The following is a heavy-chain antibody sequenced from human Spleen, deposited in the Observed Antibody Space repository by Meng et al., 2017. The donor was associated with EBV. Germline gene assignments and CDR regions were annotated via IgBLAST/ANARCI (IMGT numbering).Heavy chain of an antibody. CDR1: GFTFSTYW. V-gene: IGHV3-74*01. Sequence: VQLVESGGGLVQPGGSLRLSCAASGFTFSTYWMHWVRQAPGKGLVWISRINENGRTTTYADSVRGRFTISRDNTKNTLYLQMNSLRADDTAVYFCSRDLAGPYDDWGQGTLVTVSS. CDR3: SRDLAGPYDD. CDR2: INENGRTT. D-gene: IGHD1-14*01. J-gene: IGHJ4*02.